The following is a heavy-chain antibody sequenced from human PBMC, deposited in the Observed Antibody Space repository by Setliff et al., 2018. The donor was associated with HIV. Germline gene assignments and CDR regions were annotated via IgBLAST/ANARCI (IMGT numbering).Heavy chain of an antibody. CDR3: ASFSGYDYYFDY. CDR2: INHSGST. CDR1: DGSFSAYY. V-gene: IGHV4-34*01. D-gene: IGHD5-12*01. Sequence: PSETLSLTCAVYDGSFSAYYWSWIRQPPGKGLEWIGEINHSGSTNHNPSLKSRVTMSVDTSKNQFSLKLSSVTAADTAVYYCASFSGYDYYFDYWGQGTLVTVSS. J-gene: IGHJ4*02.